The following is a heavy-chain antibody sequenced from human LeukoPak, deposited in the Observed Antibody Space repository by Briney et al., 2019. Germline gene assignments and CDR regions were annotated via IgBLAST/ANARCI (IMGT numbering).Heavy chain of an antibody. Sequence: ASVKVSCKVSGYTLTELSMQWVRQAPGKGLEWMGGFDPEDGETIYAQKFQGRVTMTEDTSTDTAYMELSSLRSEDTAVYYCATSLSEDIVATITNWGQGTLVTVSS. CDR3: ATSLSEDIVATITN. CDR1: GYTLTELS. J-gene: IGHJ4*02. D-gene: IGHD5-12*01. V-gene: IGHV1-24*01. CDR2: FDPEDGET.